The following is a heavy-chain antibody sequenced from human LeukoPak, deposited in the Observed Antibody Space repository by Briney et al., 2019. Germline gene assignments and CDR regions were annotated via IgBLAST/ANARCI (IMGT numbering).Heavy chain of an antibody. CDR1: GFPFNRFK. CDR2: IKQDGSEK. D-gene: IGHD2-15*01. CDR3: ARDRGSLLDY. J-gene: IGHJ4*02. V-gene: IGHV3-7*01. Sequence: GAPGLPWSASGFPFNRFKMKWGRPASGEGPEGVANIKQDGSEKYYVDSVKGRFTISRDNAKNSLYLQMNSLRAEDTAVYYCARDRGSLLDYWGQGTLVTVSS.